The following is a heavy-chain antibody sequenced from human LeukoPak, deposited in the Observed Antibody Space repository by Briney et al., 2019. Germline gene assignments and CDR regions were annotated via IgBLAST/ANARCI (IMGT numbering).Heavy chain of an antibody. J-gene: IGHJ4*02. D-gene: IGHD3-22*01. CDR1: GFTFSSYA. CDR2: IRDSGGST. Sequence: GGSLRLSCAASGFTFSSYAMSWVRQAPGKGLEWVSAIRDSGGSTYYADSVKGRFTISRDNSKNTLYLQMNSLRAEDTAVYYCAKSEYYYDSSGYHALFDYWGQGTLVTVSS. CDR3: AKSEYYYDSSGYHALFDY. V-gene: IGHV3-23*01.